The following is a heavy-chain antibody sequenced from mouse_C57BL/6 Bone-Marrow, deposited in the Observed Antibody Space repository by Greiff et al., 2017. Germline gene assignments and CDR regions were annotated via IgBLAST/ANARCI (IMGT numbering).Heavy chain of an antibody. CDR3: ARHIPTGFYAMDY. D-gene: IGHD4-1*01. V-gene: IGHV2-6-1*01. CDR1: GFSLTSYG. CDR2: IWSDGST. Sequence: VNVVESGPGLVAPSQSLSITCTVSGFSLTSYGVHWVRQPPGKGLEWLVVIWSDGSTTYNSALKSRLSISKDNSKSQVFLKMNSLQTDDTAMYYCARHIPTGFYAMDYWGQGTSVTVSS. J-gene: IGHJ4*01.